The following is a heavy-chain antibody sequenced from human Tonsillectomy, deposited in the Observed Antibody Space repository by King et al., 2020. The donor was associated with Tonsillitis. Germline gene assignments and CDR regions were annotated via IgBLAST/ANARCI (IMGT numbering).Heavy chain of an antibody. Sequence: VQLVESGGGLVQPGGSLRLSCAASGFTFSSYSMNWVRQAPGKGLEWVSYISSSCSTIYYADSVRGRFTISRDDAKNSLYLQMNSLRAEDTAVYYCARDNSYGGFYYYDGMDVWGQGTTVTV. V-gene: IGHV3-48*04. D-gene: IGHD3-16*01. CDR3: ARDNSYGGFYYYDGMDV. J-gene: IGHJ6*02. CDR1: GFTFSSYS. CDR2: ISSSCSTI.